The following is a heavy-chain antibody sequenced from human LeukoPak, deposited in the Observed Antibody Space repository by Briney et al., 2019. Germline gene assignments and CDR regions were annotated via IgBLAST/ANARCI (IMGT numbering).Heavy chain of an antibody. D-gene: IGHD2-8*02. Sequence: SGTLSLTCTVSGGSISSSSYYWGWIRQPPGKGLEWIGSIYYSGSTYYNPSLKSRVTISVDTSKNQFSLKLSSVTAADTAVYYCAREVVWAIASNWFDPWGQGTLVTVSS. V-gene: IGHV4-39*07. CDR2: IYYSGST. J-gene: IGHJ5*02. CDR3: AREVVWAIASNWFDP. CDR1: GGSISSSSYY.